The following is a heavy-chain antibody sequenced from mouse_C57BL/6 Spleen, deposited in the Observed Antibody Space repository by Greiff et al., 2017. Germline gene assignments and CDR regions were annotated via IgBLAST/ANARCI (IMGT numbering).Heavy chain of an antibody. CDR3: ARDSLYAMDY. D-gene: IGHD3-2*01. CDR1: GYTFTSYW. V-gene: IGHV1-52*01. J-gene: IGHJ4*01. CDR2: IDPSDSGT. Sequence: VQLQQPGAELVRPGSSVKLSCKASGYTFTSYWMHWVKQRPIQGLEWIGNIDPSDSGTHYNQKFKDKATLTVDKSSSTAYMQLSSLTSEDSAVYYCARDSLYAMDYWGQGTSVTVSS.